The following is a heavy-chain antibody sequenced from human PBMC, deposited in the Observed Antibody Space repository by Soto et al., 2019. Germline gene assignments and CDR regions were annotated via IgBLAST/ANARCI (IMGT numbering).Heavy chain of an antibody. CDR2: ISSSSSTI. CDR3: ARDRWELTGYDAFDI. Sequence: GGSLRLSCAASGFTFSSYSMNWVRQAPGKGLEWVSYISSSSSTIYYADSVKGRFTISRDNAKNSLYLQMNSLRDEDTAVYYCARDRWELTGYDAFDIWGQGTMVTVSS. CDR1: GFTFSSYS. V-gene: IGHV3-48*02. J-gene: IGHJ3*02. D-gene: IGHD1-26*01.